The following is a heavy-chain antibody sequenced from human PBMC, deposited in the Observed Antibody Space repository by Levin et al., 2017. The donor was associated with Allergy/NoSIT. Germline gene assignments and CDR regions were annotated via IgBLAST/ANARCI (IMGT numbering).Heavy chain of an antibody. CDR2: IYWNDDK. V-gene: IGHV2-5*01. CDR3: AHTDCSTSCYSVNY. Sequence: SGPTLVKPTQTLTLTCTFSGFSLSTSGVGVGWIRQPPGKALEWLALIYWNDDKRYSPSLKSRLTITKDTSKNQVVLTMTNMDPVDTATYYCAHTDCSTSCYSVNYWGQGTLVTVSS. CDR1: GFSLSTSGVG. D-gene: IGHD2-2*02. J-gene: IGHJ4*02.